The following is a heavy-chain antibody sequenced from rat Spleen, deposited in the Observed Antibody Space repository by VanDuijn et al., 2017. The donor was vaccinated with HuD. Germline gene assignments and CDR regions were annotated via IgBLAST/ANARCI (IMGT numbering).Heavy chain of an antibody. CDR2: ISYAGSST. CDR1: GFTFSDYN. CDR3: AKEGYDGSYYYLFDY. J-gene: IGHJ2*01. Sequence: EVQLVESGGGLVQPGRSLKLSCAASGFTFSDYNMAWVRQAPKKGLEWVATISYAGSSTYYRDPVKGRFTSSRDNAENTVYLQMNSLRSEDTATYYCAKEGYDGSYYYLFDYWAKESWSLSLQ. D-gene: IGHD1-12*02. V-gene: IGHV5-7*01.